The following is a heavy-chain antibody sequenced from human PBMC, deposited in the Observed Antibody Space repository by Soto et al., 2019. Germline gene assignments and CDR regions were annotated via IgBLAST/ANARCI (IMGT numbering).Heavy chain of an antibody. CDR1: GGSISSGDYY. Sequence: PSETLSLTCTVSGGSISSGDYYWSWIRQPPGKGLEWIGYIYYSGSTNYSPSFQGHVTISADKSISTAYLQWSSLKASDTAMYYCARHGRLSGSYYSSSTYYFDYWGQGTLVTVSS. V-gene: IGHV4-30-4*01. D-gene: IGHD1-26*01. CDR3: ARHGRLSGSYYSSSTYYFDY. J-gene: IGHJ4*02. CDR2: IYYSGST.